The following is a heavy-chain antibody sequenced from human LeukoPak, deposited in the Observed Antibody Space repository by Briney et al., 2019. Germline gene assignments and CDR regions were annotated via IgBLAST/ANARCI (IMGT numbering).Heavy chain of an antibody. Sequence: SETLSLTCTVSGGSISSYYWSWIRQPPGKGLEWIGYIYYSGGTNYNPSLESRVTTSVDTSENQFSLKLSSVTAADTAVYYCARHTYDYVWGSYRYTWFDPWGQGTLVTVSS. CDR2: IYYSGGT. CDR3: ARHTYDYVWGSYRYTWFDP. CDR1: GGSISSYY. J-gene: IGHJ5*02. D-gene: IGHD3-16*02. V-gene: IGHV4-59*01.